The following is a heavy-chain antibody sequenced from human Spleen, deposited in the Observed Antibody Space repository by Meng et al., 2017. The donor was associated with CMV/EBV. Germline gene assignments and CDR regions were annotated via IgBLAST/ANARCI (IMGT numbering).Heavy chain of an antibody. Sequence: SETLSLTCTVSGGSISSGDYYWSWIRQPPGKGLEWIGYIYYSGSTYYNPSLKSRVTISVDTSKNQFSLKVRSVTAADTAVYYCARGRSYELLDYWGQGTLVTVSS. CDR3: ARGRSYELLDY. J-gene: IGHJ4*02. CDR2: IYYSGST. V-gene: IGHV4-30-4*02. D-gene: IGHD1-26*01. CDR1: GGSISSGDYY.